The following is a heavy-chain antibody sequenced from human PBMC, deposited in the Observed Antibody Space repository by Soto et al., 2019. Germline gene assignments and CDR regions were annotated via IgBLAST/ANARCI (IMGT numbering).Heavy chain of an antibody. CDR3: ARGTPGGYCSGGSCPPPYYMDV. CDR1: GYTFTGYY. Sequence: GASVKVSCKASGYTFTGYYMHWVRQAPGQGLEWMGWISPNSGGTNYAQKFQGWVTMTRDTSISTAYMELSRLRSDDTAVYYCARGTPGGYCSGGSCPPPYYMDVWGKGTTVTVSS. V-gene: IGHV1-2*04. CDR2: ISPNSGGT. D-gene: IGHD2-15*01. J-gene: IGHJ6*03.